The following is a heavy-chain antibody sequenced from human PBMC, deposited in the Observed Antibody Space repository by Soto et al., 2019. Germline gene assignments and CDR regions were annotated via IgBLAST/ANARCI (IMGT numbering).Heavy chain of an antibody. J-gene: IGHJ4*02. Sequence: QVQLVQTGAEVRKPGASVKVSCKASGYTFTGYYMHWVRQAPGQGLEWMGWINPKSGGTNYAQRFQGRVTMIRETSISTAYMELSRVKSDDTAVYYSARPDDYGGNPDYWGQGTLVTVSS. CDR1: GYTFTGYY. D-gene: IGHD4-17*01. CDR2: INPKSGGT. CDR3: ARPDDYGGNPDY. V-gene: IGHV1-2*02.